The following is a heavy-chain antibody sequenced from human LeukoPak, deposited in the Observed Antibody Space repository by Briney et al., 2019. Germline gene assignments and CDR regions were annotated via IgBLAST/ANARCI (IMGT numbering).Heavy chain of an antibody. CDR2: IHPADSNT. D-gene: IGHD6-13*01. J-gene: IGHJ4*02. CDR3: ARPLAAAAGGGDY. CDR1: GYSFTNYW. V-gene: IGHV5-51*01. Sequence: GESLKISRKDSGYSFTNYWIGWVRQMPGKGLEWMGIIHPADSNTKYSPSSQGQVTISADKSISTAYLQWSGLKASDTAMYYCARPLAAAAGGGDYWGQGTLVTVSS.